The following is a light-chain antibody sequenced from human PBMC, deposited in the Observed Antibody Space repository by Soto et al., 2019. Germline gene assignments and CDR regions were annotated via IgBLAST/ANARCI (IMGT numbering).Light chain of an antibody. CDR3: QQRSNWPIT. Sequence: EIVLTQSPATLSLYPGERATLSCRASQSVSSYLAWYQQKPGQAPRLLIYDASNRATGIPARFSGSGSGTDFTHTIRDLEPEDFAVYYCQQRSNWPITFCQGTRLEIK. V-gene: IGKV3-11*01. CDR2: DAS. CDR1: QSVSSY. J-gene: IGKJ5*01.